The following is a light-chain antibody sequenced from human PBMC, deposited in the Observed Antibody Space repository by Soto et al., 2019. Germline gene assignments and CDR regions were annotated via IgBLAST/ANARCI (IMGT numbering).Light chain of an antibody. CDR1: QTISTY. V-gene: IGKV1-39*01. Sequence: DIQITQSPSPLSASVGDRVTITFRASQTISTYLNWYQQKPGKAPKLLIYAASSLQSGVPSRFSGIGSGADFTLTISSLQPEDFATYYCQQSYSTPHTFGQGTRLEIK. CDR3: QQSYSTPHT. CDR2: AAS. J-gene: IGKJ5*01.